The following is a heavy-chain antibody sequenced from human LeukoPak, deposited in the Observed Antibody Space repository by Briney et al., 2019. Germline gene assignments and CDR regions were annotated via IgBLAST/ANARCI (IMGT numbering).Heavy chain of an antibody. Sequence: SSDTYTNYVNLGGRRTTKKRLEWMGWISAYNGNTNYAQKLQGRVTMTTDTSTSTAYMELRSLRSDDTAVYYCARNDNWNYDCDYWGQGTLVTVSS. CDR1: SDTYTNYV. J-gene: IGHJ4*02. CDR3: ARNDNWNYDCDY. D-gene: IGHD1-7*01. CDR2: ISAYNGNT. V-gene: IGHV1-18*01.